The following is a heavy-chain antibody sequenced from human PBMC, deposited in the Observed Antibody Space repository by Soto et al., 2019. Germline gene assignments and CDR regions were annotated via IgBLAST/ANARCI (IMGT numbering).Heavy chain of an antibody. V-gene: IGHV4-59*01. D-gene: IGHD2-21*01. Sequence: QVQLQESGPGLVRPSETLSLTCTVSGGSISRYFWSWIRQSPGKGLEWIWYIFYTGSTTYNPSLKSRVPISIDTSKNQFSLKLSSLTAADTAVYYCAHFSDLEWFDPWGQGTLVTVSS. CDR3: AHFSDLEWFDP. CDR1: GGSISRYF. J-gene: IGHJ5*02. CDR2: IFYTGST.